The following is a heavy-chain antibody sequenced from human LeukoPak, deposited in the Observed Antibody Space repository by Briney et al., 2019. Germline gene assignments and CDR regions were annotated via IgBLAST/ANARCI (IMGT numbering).Heavy chain of an antibody. CDR2: INQDGSEK. CDR3: ARDGVVGAADY. D-gene: IGHD2-8*02. V-gene: IGHV3-7*01. CDR1: EFTFSGYW. Sequence: GGSLRLSCAASEFTFSGYWMNWVRQAPGKGPEWVANINQDGSEKHYVDSVKSRFTISRDNAKNSLFLQMNSLRVEDTAVFYCARDGVVGAADYWGQGTLVTVSS. J-gene: IGHJ4*02.